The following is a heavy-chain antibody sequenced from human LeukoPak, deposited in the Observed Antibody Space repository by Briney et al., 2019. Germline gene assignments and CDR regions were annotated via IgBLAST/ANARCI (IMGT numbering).Heavy chain of an antibody. CDR2: IKRDGSQK. CDR3: ARLGLEVGGPNWFDP. D-gene: IGHD1-1*01. J-gene: IGHJ5*02. V-gene: IGHV3-7*01. CDR1: GFSFSSNW. Sequence: GGSLRLSCAAPGFSFSSNWMGWVRQAPGKGLEWVAHIKRDGSQKYYLDSVKGRFTIPRDNAKNSLYLQMNSLRVEDTAVYYCARLGLEVGGPNWFDPWGQGTLVTVSS.